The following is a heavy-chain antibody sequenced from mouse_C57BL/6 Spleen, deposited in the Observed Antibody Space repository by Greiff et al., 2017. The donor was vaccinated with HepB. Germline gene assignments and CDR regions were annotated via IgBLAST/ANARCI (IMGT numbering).Heavy chain of an antibody. Sequence: QVQLQQPGAELVMPGASVKLSCKASGYTFTSYWMHWVKQRPGQGLEWIGEIDPSDSYTNYNQKFKGKSTLTVDKSSSTAYMQLSSLTSEDSAGYYCAREVVTRSRAMDYWGQGTSVTVSS. V-gene: IGHV1-69*01. CDR3: AREVVTRSRAMDY. D-gene: IGHD2-13*01. J-gene: IGHJ4*01. CDR2: IDPSDSYT. CDR1: GYTFTSYW.